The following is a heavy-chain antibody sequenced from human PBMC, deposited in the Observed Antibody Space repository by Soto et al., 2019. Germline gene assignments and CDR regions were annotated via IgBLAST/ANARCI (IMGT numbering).Heavy chain of an antibody. CDR2: ISSSSSYI. V-gene: IGHV3-21*01. J-gene: IGHJ3*02. CDR1: GFTFSSYN. Sequence: GGSLRLSCAASGFTFSSYNMNWVRQAPGKGLEWVSSISSSSSYIYYADSVKGRFTISRDNAKNSLYLQMNSLRAEDTVVSYCARNSACIAARQAAFDIWGQGTMVTVSS. CDR3: ARNSACIAARQAAFDI. D-gene: IGHD6-6*01.